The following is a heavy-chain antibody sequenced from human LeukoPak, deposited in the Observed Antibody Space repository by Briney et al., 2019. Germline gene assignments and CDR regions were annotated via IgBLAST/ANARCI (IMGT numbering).Heavy chain of an antibody. J-gene: IGHJ4*02. CDR3: ARLGIGVVPSAMLGDYYFDY. CDR2: IYYSGST. Sequence: SETLSLTCTVSGGSISSGGYYWSWIRQPPGKGLEWIGYIYYSGSTKYNPSLKSRVTISVDTSKNQFSLKLTSVTAADTAVYYCARLGIGVVPSAMLGDYYFDYWGQGTLVTVSS. V-gene: IGHV4-61*08. D-gene: IGHD2-2*01. CDR1: GGSISSGGYY.